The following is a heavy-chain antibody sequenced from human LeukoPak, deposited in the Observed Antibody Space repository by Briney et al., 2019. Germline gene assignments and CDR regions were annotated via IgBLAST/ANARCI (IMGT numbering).Heavy chain of an antibody. V-gene: IGHV4-59*01. J-gene: IGHJ6*02. Sequence: SETLSLTCTVSGGSISSYYWSWIRQPPGKGLEWIGYIYYSGSTNYNPSLKSRVTISVDTSKNQFSLKLSSVTAADTAVYYCARVAARYVGMDVWGQGTTVTVSS. CDR3: ARVAARYVGMDV. CDR2: IYYSGST. D-gene: IGHD6-6*01. CDR1: GGSISSYY.